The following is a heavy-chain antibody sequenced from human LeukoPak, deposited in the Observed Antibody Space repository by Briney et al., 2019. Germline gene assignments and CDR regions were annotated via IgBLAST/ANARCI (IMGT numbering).Heavy chain of an antibody. CDR2: INQDGREQ. CDR1: GFTFSDYW. CDR3: TGGALDY. Sequence: GGSLRLSCAASGFTFSDYWMSWVRQAPGQGLEWLAKINQDGREQHFVDSVKGRFTISRDNAKNSLFLQMDSLRAEDTAVYYCTGGALDYWGQGALVTVSS. J-gene: IGHJ4*02. V-gene: IGHV3-7*04.